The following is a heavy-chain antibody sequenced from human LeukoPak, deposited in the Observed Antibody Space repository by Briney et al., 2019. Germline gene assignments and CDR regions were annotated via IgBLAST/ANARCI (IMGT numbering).Heavy chain of an antibody. V-gene: IGHV3-30-3*01. CDR1: GLTFSTYA. CDR2: ISYDGSNK. J-gene: IGHJ4*02. CDR3: ARSMGYSGYEYPSDY. D-gene: IGHD5-12*01. Sequence: GGSLRLSCAPSGLTFSTYAMHWVSPAPGKGLEWVAVISYDGSNKYYADSVKGRFTISRDNSKNTLYLQMNSLRAEDTAVYYCARSMGYSGYEYPSDYWGQGTLVTVSS.